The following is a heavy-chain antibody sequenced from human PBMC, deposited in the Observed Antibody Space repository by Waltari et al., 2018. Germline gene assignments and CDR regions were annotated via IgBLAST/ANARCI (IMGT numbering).Heavy chain of an antibody. J-gene: IGHJ4*02. CDR2: ISYSGST. CDR3: ARFFWQGFDY. D-gene: IGHD3-3*01. Sequence: QLQLQESGPGLVRPSETLSLTCTVSGGSISSSRYYWGWIRQPPGVGLEWIGSISYSGSTYYNPSLKSRVTISVDTSKNQLSLNLSSVTAADTAVYYCARFFWQGFDYWGQGTLVTVSS. CDR1: GGSISSSRYY. V-gene: IGHV4-39*07.